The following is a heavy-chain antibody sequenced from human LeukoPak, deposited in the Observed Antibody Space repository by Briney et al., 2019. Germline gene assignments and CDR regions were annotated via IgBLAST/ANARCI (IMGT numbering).Heavy chain of an antibody. CDR1: GGSLSSYY. V-gene: IGHV4-59*08. CDR3: ARHGPTREMDY. D-gene: IGHD5-12*01. Sequence: SETLSLTCTVSGGSLSSYYWSWIRQPPWKGLEWIGYIYFSGSTNHNPSLKSRVTMSVDTSKNQFSLKLSSVTAADTAVYYCARHGPTREMDYWGQETLVTVSS. CDR2: IYFSGST. J-gene: IGHJ4*02.